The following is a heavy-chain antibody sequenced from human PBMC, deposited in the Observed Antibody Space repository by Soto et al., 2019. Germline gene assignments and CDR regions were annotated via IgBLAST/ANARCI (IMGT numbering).Heavy chain of an antibody. Sequence: AAVKVSCKASGYTFTSYGISWVRQAPGQGLEWMGWISAYNGNTNYEQNLKGRVTMTTDTSTSTAYMELRSLRSDDTAVYYCARHRGYSPEYDAFDIWGQGTMVTVSS. J-gene: IGHJ3*02. V-gene: IGHV1-18*01. D-gene: IGHD5-18*01. CDR2: ISAYNGNT. CDR1: GYTFTSYG. CDR3: ARHRGYSPEYDAFDI.